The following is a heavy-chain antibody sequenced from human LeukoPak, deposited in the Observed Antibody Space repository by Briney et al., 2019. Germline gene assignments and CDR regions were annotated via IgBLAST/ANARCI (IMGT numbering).Heavy chain of an antibody. D-gene: IGHD3-22*01. CDR3: ARELSLSDRYYYDSSGYLDY. CDR1: GGSISSGDYY. V-gene: IGHV4-30-4*01. J-gene: IGHJ4*02. Sequence: SQTLSLTCTVSGGSISSGDYYWSWIRQPPGKGLEWIGYIYYSGSTYYNPSLKSRVTISVDTSKNQFSLKLSSVTAADTAVYYCARELSLSDRYYYDSSGYLDYWGQGTLVTVSS. CDR2: IYYSGST.